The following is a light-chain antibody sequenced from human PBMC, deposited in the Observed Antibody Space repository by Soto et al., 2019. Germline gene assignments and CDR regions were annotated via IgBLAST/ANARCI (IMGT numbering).Light chain of an antibody. CDR3: QQRSNWPRT. Sequence: EIVLTQSPATLSLSPGERATLSCRASQSVSSYLAWYQPKPGQAPRLLLYDASNRATGNPARFSGSGSGTDFTITISSLEPEDFAVYYCQQRSNWPRTFGQGTKVEIK. CDR1: QSVSSY. V-gene: IGKV3-11*01. J-gene: IGKJ1*01. CDR2: DAS.